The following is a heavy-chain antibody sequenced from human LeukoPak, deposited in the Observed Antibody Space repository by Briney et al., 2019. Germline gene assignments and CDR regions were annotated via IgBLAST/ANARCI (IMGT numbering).Heavy chain of an antibody. J-gene: IGHJ4*02. CDR2: INPNSGGT. CDR3: ARDQRRDGYNIFDY. V-gene: IGHV1-2*02. Sequence: ASVKVSCKASGYTFTGYYMHWVRQAPGQGLEWMGWINPNSGGTNYAQKFQGRVTMTRDTSISTAYMELSRLRSDDTAAYYCARDQRRDGYNIFDYWGQGTLVTVSS. CDR1: GYTFTGYY. D-gene: IGHD5-24*01.